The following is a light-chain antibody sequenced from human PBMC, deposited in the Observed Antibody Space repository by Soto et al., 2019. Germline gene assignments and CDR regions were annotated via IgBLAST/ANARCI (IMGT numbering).Light chain of an antibody. V-gene: IGKV1-17*01. CDR3: LQHNDYPYT. Sequence: DIQMTQSPSSLSASVGDRVTITCRASQGIRSDLGWYQQKPGKAPKRLIYAASRLQSGVPSRFSAGGSGTDFILTISSLQPEDFATYYCLQHNDYPYTFGQGTKVEIK. CDR1: QGIRSD. CDR2: AAS. J-gene: IGKJ2*01.